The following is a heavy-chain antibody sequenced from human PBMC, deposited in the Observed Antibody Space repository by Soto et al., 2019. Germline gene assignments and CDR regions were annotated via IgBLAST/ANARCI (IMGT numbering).Heavy chain of an antibody. Sequence: GASVKVSCKASGYTFTSYYMHWVRQAPGQGLEWMGIINPSGGSTSYAQKFQGRVTMTRDTSTSTVYMELSSLRSEDTAVYYCAKVVGGTRNWFYPWAQGTLVPVSA. CDR1: GYTFTSYY. J-gene: IGHJ5*02. D-gene: IGHD1-26*01. CDR3: AKVVGGTRNWFYP. CDR2: INPSGGST. V-gene: IGHV1-46*03.